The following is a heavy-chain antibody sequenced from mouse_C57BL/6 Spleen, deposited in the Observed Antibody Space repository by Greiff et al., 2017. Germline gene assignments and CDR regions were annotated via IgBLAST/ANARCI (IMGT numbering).Heavy chain of an antibody. CDR1: GFNIKDDY. Sequence: VQLQQSGAELVRPGASVKLSCTASGFNIKDDYMHWVKQRPEQGLEWIGWIDPENGDTEYASKFQGKATITADTSSNTAYLQLSSLTSEDTAVYYCTSYYYGSPWGQGTTLTVSS. CDR3: TSYYYGSP. J-gene: IGHJ2*01. CDR2: IDPENGDT. D-gene: IGHD1-1*01. V-gene: IGHV14-4*01.